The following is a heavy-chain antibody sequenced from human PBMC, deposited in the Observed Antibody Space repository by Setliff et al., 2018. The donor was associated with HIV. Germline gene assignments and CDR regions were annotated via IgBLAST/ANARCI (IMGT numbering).Heavy chain of an antibody. V-gene: IGHV3-23*01. D-gene: IGHD3-10*01. J-gene: IGHJ4*02. CDR3: GTYYYGSGKIDY. CDR1: GFSFTNYG. Sequence: GGSLRLSCAASGFSFTNYGMSWVRQAPGKGLEWVSIISGSGGNTYYADSVKGRFTISRDNSKNTLFLQMNSLRAEDTAVYYCGTYYYGSGKIDYWGQGTLVTVSS. CDR2: ISGSGGNT.